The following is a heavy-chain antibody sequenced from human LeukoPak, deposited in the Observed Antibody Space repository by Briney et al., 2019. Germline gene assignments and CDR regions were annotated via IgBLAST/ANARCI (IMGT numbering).Heavy chain of an antibody. CDR1: GFTFSSYG. D-gene: IGHD6-13*01. CDR3: ASSPYSSSWYLRNYFDY. V-gene: IGHV3-30*03. J-gene: IGHJ4*02. Sequence: GGSLRLSCAASGFTFSSYGMHWVRQAPGKGLEWVAVISYDGSNKYYADSVKGRFTISRDNSKNTLYLQMNSLRAEDTAVYYCASSPYSSSWYLRNYFDYWGQGTLVTVSS. CDR2: ISYDGSNK.